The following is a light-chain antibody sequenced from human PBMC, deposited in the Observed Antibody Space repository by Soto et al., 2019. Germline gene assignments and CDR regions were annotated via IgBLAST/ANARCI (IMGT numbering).Light chain of an antibody. CDR1: SSSIGNNH. J-gene: IGLJ1*01. CDR3: GTWDSSVTVCV. V-gene: IGLV1-51*01. Sequence: QSVLTQPPSVSAAPGQTVTISCSGSSSSIGNNHVSWYQQFPGTAPKLLIDDNDRRPSGIPDRFAGSKSGTSATLDITGLQPGDEADYYCGTWDSSVTVCVFGTGTKLTVL. CDR2: DND.